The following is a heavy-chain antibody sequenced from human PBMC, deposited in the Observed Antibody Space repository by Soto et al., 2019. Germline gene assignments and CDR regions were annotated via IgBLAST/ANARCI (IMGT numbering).Heavy chain of an antibody. CDR1: GGSISSGGYY. D-gene: IGHD3-22*01. Sequence: QVQLQESGPGLVKPSQTLSLTCTVSGGSISSGGYYWSWIRQHPGKGLEWIGYIYYSGSTYYNPSLKSIVTISVDTSKNQFSLMVSSVTAAVTAVYYCARFGYLTNIGSDYWGQGTLVNVSS. J-gene: IGHJ4*02. CDR2: IYYSGST. V-gene: IGHV4-31*01. CDR3: ARFGYLTNIGSDY.